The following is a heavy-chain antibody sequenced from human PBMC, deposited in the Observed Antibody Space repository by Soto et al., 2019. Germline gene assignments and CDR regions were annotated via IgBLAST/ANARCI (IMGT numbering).Heavy chain of an antibody. V-gene: IGHV3-15*01. CDR1: GFTFSNAW. CDR3: TTDLPYYDFWSGLTYFDY. D-gene: IGHD3-3*01. Sequence: GGSLRLSCAASGFTFSNAWMSWVRQAPGKGLEWVGRIKSKTDGGTTDYAAPVKGRFTISRDDSKNTLYLQMNSLKTEDTAVYYCTTDLPYYDFWSGLTYFDYWGQGTLVTVSS. CDR2: IKSKTDGGTT. J-gene: IGHJ4*02.